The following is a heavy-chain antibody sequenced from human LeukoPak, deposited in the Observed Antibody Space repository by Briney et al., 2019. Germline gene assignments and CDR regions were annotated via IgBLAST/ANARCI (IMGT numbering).Heavy chain of an antibody. CDR1: GFRFSDYT. V-gene: IGHV3-23*01. J-gene: IGHJ5*02. D-gene: IGHD3-16*01. CDR2: IGGRGGST. Sequence: PGGSLRLSCAASGFRFSDYTMTWVRQAPGKGLEWVSAIGGRGGSTYYADSLGGRFTISRDNSKDMLYLQMNSLKVEDTATYYCGKEGGAWGQGTKVTVSS. CDR3: GKEGGA.